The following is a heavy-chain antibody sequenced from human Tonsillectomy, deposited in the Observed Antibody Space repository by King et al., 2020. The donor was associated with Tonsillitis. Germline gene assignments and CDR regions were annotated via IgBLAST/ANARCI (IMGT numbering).Heavy chain of an antibody. CDR2: IFPGDSDI. Sequence: VQLVESGAQVKKPGESLKISCTGLGYTFTAYWIGWVRQMPGKGLEWMGIIFPGDSDIRYNPSFQGQVTISADGSMSTAYLEWSGLKASDSGIYYCAKDHPSSGWPAFESWGQGTLVTVSS. V-gene: IGHV5-51*01. D-gene: IGHD6-19*01. J-gene: IGHJ4*02. CDR1: GYTFTAYW. CDR3: AKDHPSSGWPAFES.